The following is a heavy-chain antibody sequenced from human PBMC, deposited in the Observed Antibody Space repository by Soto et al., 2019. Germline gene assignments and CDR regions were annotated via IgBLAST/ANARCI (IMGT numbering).Heavy chain of an antibody. V-gene: IGHV3-30*03. CDR2: ISYDGSNT. D-gene: IGHD2-2*01. CDR3: GRCSSTSCHLGSDY. Sequence: QVQLVESGGGVVQPGRSLRLSCAASGFTFRSYGMHWVRQAPGKGLEWVAVISYDGSNTYYADSVKGRFTISRDSSKNTLYLQMNSLRDADTAVYYCGRCSSTSCHLGSDYWGQGTLVTVSS. CDR1: GFTFRSYG. J-gene: IGHJ4*02.